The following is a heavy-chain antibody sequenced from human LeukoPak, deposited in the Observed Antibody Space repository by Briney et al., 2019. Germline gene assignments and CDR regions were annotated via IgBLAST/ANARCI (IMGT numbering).Heavy chain of an antibody. Sequence: GGSLRLSCAPSGFTFSNYGMHWVRQAPGKGLEWVSGLWYDGSNKGYADSVKGRFTISRDNSENTLYLQMNSLRDEDMAVYYCARGRMTPNTYFDYWSQGTLVTVSS. CDR1: GFTFSNYG. CDR3: ARGRMTPNTYFDY. J-gene: IGHJ4*02. D-gene: IGHD2-15*01. V-gene: IGHV3-33*01. CDR2: LWYDGSNK.